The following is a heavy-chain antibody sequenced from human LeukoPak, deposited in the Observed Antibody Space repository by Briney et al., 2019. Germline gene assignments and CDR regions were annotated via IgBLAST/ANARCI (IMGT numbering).Heavy chain of an antibody. D-gene: IGHD5-18*01. J-gene: IGHJ6*02. V-gene: IGHV4-39*01. CDR3: ARTDTAMVSYYYCYYGMDV. Sequence: SETLSLTCTVSGGSISSYYWGWIRQPPGKGLEWIGSIYYSGSTYYNPSLKSRVTISVDTSKNQFSLKLSSVTAADTAVYYCARTDTAMVSYYYCYYGMDVWGQGTTVTVSS. CDR2: IYYSGST. CDR1: GGSISSYY.